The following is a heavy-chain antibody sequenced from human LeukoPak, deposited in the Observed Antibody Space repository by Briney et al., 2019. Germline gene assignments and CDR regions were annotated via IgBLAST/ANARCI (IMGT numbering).Heavy chain of an antibody. D-gene: IGHD2-15*01. J-gene: IGHJ4*02. CDR2: IYHSASN. CDR1: GGSISSGSYS. V-gene: IGHV4-30-2*01. Sequence: PSQTLSLTCAVSGGSISSGSYSWSWLRQPPGKGLECIAYIYHSASNYYNPSLKSRVSISVDRSQNQCSLKLNSVTAADTAVYYCARVSSYCSGGTCYSGVFDYWGQGTLVTVSS. CDR3: ARVSSYCSGGTCYSGVFDY.